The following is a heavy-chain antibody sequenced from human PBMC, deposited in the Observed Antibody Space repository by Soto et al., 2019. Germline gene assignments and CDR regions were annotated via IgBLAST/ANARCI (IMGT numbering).Heavy chain of an antibody. V-gene: IGHV5-51*01. J-gene: IGHJ4*02. Sequence: GASLKLCCQGSGYCFTGYWIGLVRQMPGKGLEWMGIIYPGDSDTRYSPSFQGQVTISADKSISTAYLQWSSLKASDTAMYYCAMTYYYDSSGYYAFDYWGQGTLVTVSS. D-gene: IGHD3-22*01. CDR2: IYPGDSDT. CDR3: AMTYYYDSSGYYAFDY. CDR1: GYCFTGYW.